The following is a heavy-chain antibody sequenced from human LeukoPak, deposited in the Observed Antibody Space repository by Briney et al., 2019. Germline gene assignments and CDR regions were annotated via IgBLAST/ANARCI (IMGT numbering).Heavy chain of an antibody. D-gene: IGHD3-10*01. V-gene: IGHV4-39*01. CDR3: ARRYYYGSGSPEY. CDR1: GDSISTSAYY. J-gene: IGHJ4*02. CDR2: IYYDGNT. Sequence: SETLSLTCAVSGDSISTSAYYWDWSRQPPGKGLEWIGNIYYDGNTRYNPSLKSRVTVSVDRSKNQFSLKLSSVTAADTAVYYCARRYYYGSGSPEYWGQGSLVTVSS.